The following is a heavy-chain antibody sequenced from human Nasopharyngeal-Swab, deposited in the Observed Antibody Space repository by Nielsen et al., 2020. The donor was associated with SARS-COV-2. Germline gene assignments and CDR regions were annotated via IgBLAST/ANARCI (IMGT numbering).Heavy chain of an antibody. Sequence: ASVKVSCKASGYTFTSYDINWVRQATGQGLEWMGWMNPNSGNTGYAQKFQGRVTMTRDTSTSTVYMELSSLRSEDTAVYYCARGVDTALIAAWGQGTLVTVSS. CDR1: GYTFTSYD. CDR2: MNPNSGNT. V-gene: IGHV1-8*01. J-gene: IGHJ4*02. D-gene: IGHD5-18*01. CDR3: ARGVDTALIAA.